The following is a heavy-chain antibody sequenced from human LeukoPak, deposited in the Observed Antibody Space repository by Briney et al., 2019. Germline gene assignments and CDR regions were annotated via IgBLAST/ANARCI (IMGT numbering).Heavy chain of an antibody. J-gene: IGHJ1*01. CDR3: ARDLFFSDAGYSSGWRAEYFHH. Sequence: GGSLRLSCAASGFTFSSHWMHWVRQAPGKGLVWGSRINGAGSSTSYAGSVKGRFTVSRDNAKNTLNLQMNSLRAEDTAVYYCARDLFFSDAGYSSGWRAEYFHHWGQGTLVTVSS. V-gene: IGHV3-74*01. CDR1: GFTFSSHW. D-gene: IGHD6-19*01. CDR2: INGAGSST.